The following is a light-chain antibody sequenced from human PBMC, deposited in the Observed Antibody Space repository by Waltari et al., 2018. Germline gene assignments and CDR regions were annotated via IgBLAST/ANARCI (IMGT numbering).Light chain of an antibody. CDR1: SLRSYY. CDR2: DKN. CDR3: HSRDASGVGGS. J-gene: IGLJ2*01. Sequence: SSELTQDPAVSVAMGQTVRITCQGDSLRSYYASWYQQRPGQAPILVMYDKNNRPSGVPARFTGSSSDNTASLTITGAQAEDEASYYCHSRDASGVGGSFGGGTKLTVL. V-gene: IGLV3-19*01.